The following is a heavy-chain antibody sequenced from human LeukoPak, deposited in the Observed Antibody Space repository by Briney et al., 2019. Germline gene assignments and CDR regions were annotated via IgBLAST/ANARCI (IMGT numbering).Heavy chain of an antibody. CDR2: IIPIFGTA. CDR1: GGTFSSYA. D-gene: IGHD2-2*01. J-gene: IGHJ3*02. Sequence: ASVKVSCTASGGTFSSYAISWVRQAPGQGLEWMGGIIPIFGTANYAQKFQGRVTITADESTSTAYMELSSLRSEDTAVYYCARVKVVPAAWAFDIWGQGTMVTVSS. CDR3: ARVKVVPAAWAFDI. V-gene: IGHV1-69*13.